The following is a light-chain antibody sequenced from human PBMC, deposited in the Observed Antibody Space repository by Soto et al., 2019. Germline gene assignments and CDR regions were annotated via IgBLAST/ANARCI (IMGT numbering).Light chain of an antibody. CDR2: AAS. Sequence: QMTQSPSSLSASVGDRVTITCRASQGITNYLAWYQRKPGKVPKLLIYAASTLQSGVPSRFSGSGSGTDFTLTISSLQPEDVATYYCQNYKSALRITFGQGTRLEIK. CDR1: QGITNY. V-gene: IGKV1-27*01. J-gene: IGKJ5*01. CDR3: QNYKSALRIT.